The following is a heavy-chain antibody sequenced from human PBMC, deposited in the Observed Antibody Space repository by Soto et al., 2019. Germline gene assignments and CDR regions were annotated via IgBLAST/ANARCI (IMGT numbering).Heavy chain of an antibody. CDR3: ARDPSEYYYYYGMDV. J-gene: IGHJ6*02. D-gene: IGHD3-10*01. CDR1: GFTFSSYS. CDR2: ISSSSSYI. Sequence: EVQLVESGGGLVKPGGSLRLSCAASGFTFSSYSMNWVRQAPGKGLEWVSSISSSSSYIYYADSVKGRFTISRDNAKNSLYLQMNSLRAEDTAVYYCARDPSEYYYYYGMDVWGQGTTVTVSS. V-gene: IGHV3-21*01.